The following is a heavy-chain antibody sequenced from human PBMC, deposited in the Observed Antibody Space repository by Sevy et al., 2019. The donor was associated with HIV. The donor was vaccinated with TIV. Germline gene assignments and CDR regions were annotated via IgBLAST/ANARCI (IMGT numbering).Heavy chain of an antibody. CDR1: GFTVNDKY. CDR3: VSLFLSYSSGWSYFDY. J-gene: IGHJ4*02. D-gene: IGHD6-19*01. Sequence: GGSLRLSCAISGFTVNDKYIIWVRQAPGKGLEWVSVIFSSGSTYYADSAKGRFTISRDNSKNTEDLQMNSVRAEDTAVYYCVSLFLSYSSGWSYFDYWGQGTLVTVSS. V-gene: IGHV3-66*02. CDR2: IFSSGST.